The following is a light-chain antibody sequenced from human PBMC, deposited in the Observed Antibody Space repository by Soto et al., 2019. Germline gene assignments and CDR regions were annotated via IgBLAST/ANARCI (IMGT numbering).Light chain of an antibody. Sequence: EIVMTQSPATLSVSPGERATLSCRASQTVSSNLAWYQQKPGQAPRLLIHGASTRATGVAARFSGSGSGTQITLTLTTLQFEDFAVYECQQYHNWPPQDTSGQGTKLQIK. CDR1: QTVSSN. V-gene: IGKV3-15*01. CDR3: QQYHNWPPQDT. J-gene: IGKJ2*01. CDR2: GAS.